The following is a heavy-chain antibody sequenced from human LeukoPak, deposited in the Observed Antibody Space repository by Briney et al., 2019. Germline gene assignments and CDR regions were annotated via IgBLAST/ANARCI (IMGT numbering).Heavy chain of an antibody. D-gene: IGHD7-27*01. CDR2: MNEDGSAT. CDR3: ARDPAWGAIDY. Sequence: GGSLRLSCAVSGFSIRSSWMSWVRQTPGKGLEWVADMNEDGSATYYLDSVKGRFTVSRDNAKNSLYLQMSGLRAEDTAVYFCARDPAWGAIDYWGQGTLVTVSS. V-gene: IGHV3-7*01. J-gene: IGHJ4*02. CDR1: GFSIRSSW.